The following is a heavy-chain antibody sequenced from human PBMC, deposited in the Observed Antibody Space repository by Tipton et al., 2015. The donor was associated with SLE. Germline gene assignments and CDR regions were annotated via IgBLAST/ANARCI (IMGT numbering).Heavy chain of an antibody. J-gene: IGHJ6*02. Sequence: TLSLTCTVSGGSISTSSYYWAWIRQPPGKGLECIGNINYSGTTSYNPSLKSRVTMSVDTSQSQFSLTLSSVTAADTAVYYCTRHPVINYDFWSRSYGMDVWGQGTTVIVSS. CDR3: TRHPVINYDFWSRSYGMDV. CDR1: GGSISTSSYY. V-gene: IGHV4-39*07. CDR2: INYSGTT. D-gene: IGHD3-3*01.